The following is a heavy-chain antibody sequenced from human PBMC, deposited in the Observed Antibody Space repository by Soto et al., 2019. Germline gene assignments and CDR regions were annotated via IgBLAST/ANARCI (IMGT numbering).Heavy chain of an antibody. J-gene: IGHJ3*02. Sequence: ASVKVSCKASGYTFTRYGISWVRQAPGQGLEWMGWISAYNGNTNYAQKLQGRVTMTTDTSTSTAYMELRSLRSDDTAVYYCARSMEWFGELHDAFDIWGQGTMVTVSS. D-gene: IGHD3-10*01. CDR1: GYTFTRYG. CDR3: ARSMEWFGELHDAFDI. CDR2: ISAYNGNT. V-gene: IGHV1-18*01.